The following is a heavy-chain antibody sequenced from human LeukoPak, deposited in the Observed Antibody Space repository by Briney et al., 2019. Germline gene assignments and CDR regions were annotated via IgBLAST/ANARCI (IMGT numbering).Heavy chain of an antibody. CDR3: AKDPRGDCSGGSCHYLQY. CDR1: GFTFSSYA. J-gene: IGHJ4*02. V-gene: IGHV3-23*01. Sequence: PGGSLRLSCAVSGFTFSSYAMSWVRQTPGKGLEWVSAVSGSGGRTYYADSVKGRFTISRDNSKNTLYLQMNSLRAEDTALYSCAKDPRGDCSGGSCHYLQYWGQGTLVTVSS. CDR2: VSGSGGRT. D-gene: IGHD2-15*01.